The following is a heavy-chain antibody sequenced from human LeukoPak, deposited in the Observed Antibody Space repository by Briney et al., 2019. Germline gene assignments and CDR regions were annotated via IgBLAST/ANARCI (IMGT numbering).Heavy chain of an antibody. Sequence: SETLSLTCTVSGGSISSYYWSWIRQPPGKGLEWIGYIYYSGSTSYNPSLKSRVTISVDTSKKQFSLKLSSVTAADAAFYYCARYIVSYPHDAFDIWGQGTMVTVSS. CDR3: ARYIVSYPHDAFDI. J-gene: IGHJ3*02. CDR2: IYYSGST. CDR1: GGSISSYY. D-gene: IGHD1-26*01. V-gene: IGHV4-59*13.